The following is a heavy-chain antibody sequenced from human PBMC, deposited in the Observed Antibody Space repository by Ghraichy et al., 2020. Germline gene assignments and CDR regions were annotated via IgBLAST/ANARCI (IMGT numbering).Heavy chain of an antibody. CDR3: ARRDGSSSRDYYYYGMDV. J-gene: IGHJ6*02. CDR2: INHSGST. D-gene: IGHD6-6*01. Sequence: SETLSLTCAVYGGSFSGYYWSWIRQPPGKGLEWIGEINHSGSTNYNPSLKSRVTISVDTSKNQFSLKLSSVTAADTAVYYCARRDGSSSRDYYYYGMDVWGQGTTVPVSS. V-gene: IGHV4-34*01. CDR1: GGSFSGYY.